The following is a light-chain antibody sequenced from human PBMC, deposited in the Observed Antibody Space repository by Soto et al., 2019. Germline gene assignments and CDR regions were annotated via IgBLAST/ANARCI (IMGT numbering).Light chain of an antibody. Sequence: EVVMTQSPATLSVSPGERAPLSCRASQSIRTDLAWYQQKPGQAPSLLIFSASTRATGVPARFSGSGSGTEFSLTISSRQYEDFAVYYCHQYNKWPQWTFGQGTKVDLK. CDR1: QSIRTD. V-gene: IGKV3-15*01. CDR2: SAS. CDR3: HQYNKWPQWT. J-gene: IGKJ1*01.